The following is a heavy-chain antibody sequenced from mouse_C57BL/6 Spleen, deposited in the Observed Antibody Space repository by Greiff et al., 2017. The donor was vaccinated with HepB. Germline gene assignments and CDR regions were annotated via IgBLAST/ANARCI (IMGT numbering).Heavy chain of an antibody. V-gene: IGHV1-52*01. CDR1: GYTFTSYW. D-gene: IGHD1-1*01. Sequence: QVQLQQPGAELVRPGSSVKLSCKASGYTFTSYWMHWVKQRPIQGLEWIGNIDTSDSETHYNQKFKDKATLTVDKSSSTAYMKLSSLTSEDSAVYYCARETTVVAHWYFDVWGTGTTVTVSS. J-gene: IGHJ1*03. CDR2: IDTSDSET. CDR3: ARETTVVAHWYFDV.